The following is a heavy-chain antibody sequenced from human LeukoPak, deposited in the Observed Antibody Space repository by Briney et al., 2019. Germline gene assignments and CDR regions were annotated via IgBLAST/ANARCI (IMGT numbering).Heavy chain of an antibody. J-gene: IGHJ6*04. CDR2: INHSGST. CDR1: GGSFSGNY. CDR3: ARDHYGTATGV. Sequence: PSETLSLTCAVYGGSFSGNYWSWIRQPPGKGLEWIGEINHSGSTNYNPSLKSRVTISIDTSKNQFSLKLSSVTAADTAVYYCARDHYGTATGVWGKGTTVTISS. D-gene: IGHD4-17*01. V-gene: IGHV4-34*01.